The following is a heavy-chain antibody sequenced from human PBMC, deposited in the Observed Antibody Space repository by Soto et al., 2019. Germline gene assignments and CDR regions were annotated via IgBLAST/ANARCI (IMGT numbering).Heavy chain of an antibody. J-gene: IGHJ4*02. CDR2: IIPILGIA. CDR1: GGTFSSYT. Sequence: SVKVSCKASGGTFSSYTISWVRQAPGQGLEWMGRIIPILGIANYAQKFQGRVTITADKSTSTAYMELSSLRSEDTAVYYCARVRNPYYDILTGYMPPIYWGQGTLVTVSS. V-gene: IGHV1-69*02. CDR3: ARVRNPYYDILTGYMPPIY. D-gene: IGHD3-9*01.